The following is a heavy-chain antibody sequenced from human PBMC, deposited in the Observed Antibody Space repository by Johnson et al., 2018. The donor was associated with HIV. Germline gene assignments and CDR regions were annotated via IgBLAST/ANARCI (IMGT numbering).Heavy chain of an antibody. V-gene: IGHV3-30*04. CDR2: ISYDGNNK. Sequence: VHLVESGGGLVQPGRSLRLSCAASGFTFSSYALHWVRQAPGKGLEWVSFISYDGNNKIYADSVKGRFTISRDNSKNTLYVQMNSLRAADTAVYYCAKEYFDIWGPGTMVTVSS. CDR1: GFTFSSYA. CDR3: AKEYFDI. J-gene: IGHJ3*02.